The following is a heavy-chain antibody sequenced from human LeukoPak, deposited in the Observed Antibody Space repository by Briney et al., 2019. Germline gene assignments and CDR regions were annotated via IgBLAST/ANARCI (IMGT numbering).Heavy chain of an antibody. CDR1: GGSISNYY. V-gene: IGHV4-59*01. CDR3: ARGANGYYFDY. D-gene: IGHD5-24*01. J-gene: IGHJ4*02. Sequence: TSETLSLTCTVSGGSISNYYWSWIRQPPGKELEWIGYIYYSGSTNYNPSLKSRVTISVDTSKNQFSLKLSSVTAADTAVYYRARGANGYYFDYWGQGTLVTVSS. CDR2: IYYSGST.